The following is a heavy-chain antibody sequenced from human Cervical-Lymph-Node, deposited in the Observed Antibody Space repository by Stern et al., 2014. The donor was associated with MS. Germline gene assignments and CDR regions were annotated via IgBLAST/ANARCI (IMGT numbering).Heavy chain of an antibody. V-gene: IGHV3-74*01. CDR2: MNNDGTTT. D-gene: IGHD1-1*01. Sequence: EVQLVESGGGLYQPGGSLRLSCAASGFTLSRYWMHWVRQAPGKGLGWLSRMNNDGTTTNYEDSVKGRFTISRDNAKNMVYLQVNSLRVDDTAVYYCARDVQGDGNYNLDHWGQGTLVTVSS. J-gene: IGHJ4*02. CDR3: ARDVQGDGNYNLDH. CDR1: GFTLSRYW.